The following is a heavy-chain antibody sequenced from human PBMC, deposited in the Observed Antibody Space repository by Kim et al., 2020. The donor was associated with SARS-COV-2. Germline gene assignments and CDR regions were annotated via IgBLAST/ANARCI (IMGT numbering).Heavy chain of an antibody. V-gene: IGHV4-39*01. Sequence: SETLSLTCTVSGGSIISSTSYWGWIRQAPGKGLEWLATIGDDGSTHYDASLKSRVSMSVDTSKNQFSLKLSSVTAADTVLYYCARHLLVVRGIIGWFDPWGQGTLVTVSS. J-gene: IGHJ5*02. CDR3: ARHLLVVRGIIGWFDP. D-gene: IGHD3-10*01. CDR2: IGDDGST. CDR1: GGSIISSTSY.